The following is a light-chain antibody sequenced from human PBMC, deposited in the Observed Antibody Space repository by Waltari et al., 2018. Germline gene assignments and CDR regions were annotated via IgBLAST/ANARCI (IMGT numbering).Light chain of an antibody. CDR3: QQYYTVPPHT. CDR1: PSVLYSSNNKNY. CDR2: WAS. J-gene: IGKJ4*01. Sequence: DIVMTQSPDSLAVSLGERATINCTSSPSVLYSSNNKNYLAWYQQKPGQPPKLLIYWASTRESGVPDRFSGSGSGTDFTLTISSLQAEDVAVYYCQQYYTVPPHTFGGGTKVEIK. V-gene: IGKV4-1*01.